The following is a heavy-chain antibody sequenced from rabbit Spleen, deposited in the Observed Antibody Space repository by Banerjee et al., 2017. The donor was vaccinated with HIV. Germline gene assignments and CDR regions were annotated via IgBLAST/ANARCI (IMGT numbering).Heavy chain of an antibody. CDR3: ARDLVTVIGWNFNL. D-gene: IGHD5-1*01. Sequence: QEQLTETGGGLVQPGGSLTLSCKASGIDFTKYYISWVRQAPGKGLEWIGIIYAGSGSTYYASWAKGRFTVSKTSSTTVTLRVTRLTAADTATYICARDLVTVIGWNFNLWGPGTLVTVS. J-gene: IGHJ4*01. V-gene: IGHV1S45*01. CDR2: IYAGSGST. CDR1: GIDFTKYY.